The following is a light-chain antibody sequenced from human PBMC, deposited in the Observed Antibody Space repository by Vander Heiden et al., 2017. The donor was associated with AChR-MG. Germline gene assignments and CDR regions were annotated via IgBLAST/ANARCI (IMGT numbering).Light chain of an antibody. CDR1: QSVSSN. V-gene: IGKV3-15*01. CDR3: QQYNNWPLT. J-gene: IGKJ3*01. Sequence: EIVMTQSPATLSVSPGERAPLSCRASQSVSSNLAWYQQKPGQAPRLLIYGASTRATGIPARFSGSGSGTEFTLTISSLQSEDFAVYYCQQYNNWPLTFAPGTKVDI. CDR2: GAS.